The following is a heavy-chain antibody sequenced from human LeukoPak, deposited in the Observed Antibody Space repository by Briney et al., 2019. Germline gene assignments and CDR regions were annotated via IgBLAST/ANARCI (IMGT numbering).Heavy chain of an antibody. CDR3: AGAAPAFGAFDI. Sequence: ASVKVSCKASGYTFTGYYMRWVRQAPGQGLEWMGGIIPIFGTANYAQKFQGRVTITADKSTSTAYMELSSLRSEDTAVYYCAGAAPAFGAFDIWGQGTMVTVSS. CDR2: IIPIFGTA. V-gene: IGHV1-69*06. J-gene: IGHJ3*02. CDR1: GYTFTGYY. D-gene: IGHD2-15*01.